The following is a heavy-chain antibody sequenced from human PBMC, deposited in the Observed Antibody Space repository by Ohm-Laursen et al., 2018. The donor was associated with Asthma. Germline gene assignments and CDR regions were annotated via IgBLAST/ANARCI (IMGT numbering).Heavy chain of an antibody. CDR3: ARDWLEYYDYTPAFDI. CDR1: GYTFTSYY. V-gene: IGHV1-2*06. J-gene: IGHJ3*02. CDR2: INPNSGGT. D-gene: IGHD3-16*01. Sequence: ASVKVSCKASGYTFTSYYMHWVRQAPGQGLEWMGRINPNSGGTNYAQKFQGRVTMTRDTSISTAYMELSRLRSDDTAVYYCARDWLEYYDYTPAFDIWGQGTMVTVSS.